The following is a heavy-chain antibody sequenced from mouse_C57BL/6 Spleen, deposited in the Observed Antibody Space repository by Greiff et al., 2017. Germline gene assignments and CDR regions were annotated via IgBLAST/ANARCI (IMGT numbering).Heavy chain of an antibody. Sequence: VQLKESGPGLVKPSQSLSLTCSVTGYSITSGYYWNWIRQFPGNNLEWMGYISSDGSNNYNPTLKNRISITRDTSKNPFFLKLNSVTTEDTATYYCARGPYGNYGGYWGQGTTLTVSA. CDR2: ISSDGSN. CDR3: ARGPYGNYGGY. D-gene: IGHD2-1*01. V-gene: IGHV3-6*01. CDR1: GYSITSGYY. J-gene: IGHJ2*01.